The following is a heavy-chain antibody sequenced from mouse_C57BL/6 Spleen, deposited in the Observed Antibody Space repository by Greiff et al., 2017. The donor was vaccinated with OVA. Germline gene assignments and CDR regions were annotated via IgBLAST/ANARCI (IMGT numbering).Heavy chain of an antibody. J-gene: IGHJ2*01. CDR3: ARFLDEYDENYFDY. V-gene: IGHV3-6*01. CDR2: ISYDGSN. D-gene: IGHD2-4*01. Sequence: DVQLQESGPGLVKPSQSLSLTCSVTGYSITSGYYWNWIRQFPGNKLEWMGYISYDGSNNYNPSLKNRISITRDTSKNHFFLKLNSVTTEDTATYYCARFLDEYDENYFDYWGQGTTLTVSS. CDR1: GYSITSGYY.